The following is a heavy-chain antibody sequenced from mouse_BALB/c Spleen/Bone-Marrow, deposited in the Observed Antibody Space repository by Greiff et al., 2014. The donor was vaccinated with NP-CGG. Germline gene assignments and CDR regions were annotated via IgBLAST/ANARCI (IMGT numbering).Heavy chain of an antibody. J-gene: IGHJ2*01. Sequence: EVQLQQSGGGLVQPGGSLKLSCAASGFDFSRYWMSWVRQAPGKGLEWIGEINPDSRTINYSPSLKDKFIISRVNAKNTLYLRLNKVRSEDTALYYCARPDYYGYLNYWGQGTTLTVSS. D-gene: IGHD1-1*01. CDR3: ARPDYYGYLNY. CDR1: GFDFSRYW. V-gene: IGHV4-1*02. CDR2: INPDSRTI.